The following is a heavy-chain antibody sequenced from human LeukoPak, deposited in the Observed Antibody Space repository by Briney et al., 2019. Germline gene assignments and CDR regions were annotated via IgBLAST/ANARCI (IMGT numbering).Heavy chain of an antibody. J-gene: IGHJ5*02. D-gene: IGHD6-13*01. Sequence: PSETLSLTCTVSGGSISSGSYYWSWIRQPAGKGLEWIGRIYTSGSTNYNPSLKSRVTISVDTSKNQFSLKLSSVTAADTAVYYCARGNGSWSDNWFDPWGQGTLVTVSS. CDR1: GGSISSGSYY. V-gene: IGHV4-61*02. CDR2: IYTSGST. CDR3: ARGNGSWSDNWFDP.